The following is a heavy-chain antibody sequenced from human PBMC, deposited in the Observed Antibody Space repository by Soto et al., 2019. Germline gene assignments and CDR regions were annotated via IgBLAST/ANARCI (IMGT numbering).Heavy chain of an antibody. Sequence: ASLKGSCKASGYTFTGYYMHWVRQAPGQGLEWMGWINPNSGGTSYAQKFQGWVTMTRDTSISTAYMELSRLRSDDTAVYYCARSIAAAGIAWFDPWGQGTLVNVSS. V-gene: IGHV1-2*04. CDR1: GYTFTGYY. CDR2: INPNSGGT. D-gene: IGHD6-13*01. J-gene: IGHJ5*02. CDR3: ARSIAAAGIAWFDP.